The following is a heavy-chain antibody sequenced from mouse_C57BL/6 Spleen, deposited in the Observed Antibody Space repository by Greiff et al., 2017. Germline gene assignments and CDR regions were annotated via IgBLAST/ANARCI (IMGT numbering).Heavy chain of an antibody. D-gene: IGHD1-1*01. CDR3: ARGAVVARNYYAMDY. V-gene: IGHV1-80*01. CDR1: GYAFSSYW. J-gene: IGHJ4*01. Sequence: QVQLQQSGAELVKPGASVKISCKASGYAFSSYWMNWVKQRPGKGLEWIGQFYPGDGDTNYNGKFKGKATLTADKSSSTAYMQLSRLTSEDSAVYCCARGAVVARNYYAMDYWGQGTSVTVSS. CDR2: FYPGDGDT.